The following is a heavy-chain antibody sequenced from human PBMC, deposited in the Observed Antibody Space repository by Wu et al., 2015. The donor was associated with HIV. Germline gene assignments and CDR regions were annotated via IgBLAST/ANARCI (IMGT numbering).Heavy chain of an antibody. CDR1: GYNFDGFG. D-gene: IGHD1-1*01. CDR2: ISQWEQNK. CDR3: ARGIYTTGTGYFDF. J-gene: IGHJ4*02. V-gene: IGHV1-18*01. Sequence: QAKLVQSGIEVKKSGASVKVSCKASGYNFDGFGIVWVRQAPGQGLEWMGWISQWEQNKLYGQKFRDRLALSADHITGTAFLELRNLSPNDSATYFCARGIYTTGTGYFDFRGQGTPVTVTS.